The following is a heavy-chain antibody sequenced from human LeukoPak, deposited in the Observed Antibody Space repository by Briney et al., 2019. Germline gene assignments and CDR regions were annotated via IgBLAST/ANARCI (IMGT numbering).Heavy chain of an antibody. D-gene: IGHD6-13*01. Sequence: ASVKVSCQASGYTFTSYYMHWVRQAPRQRLEWMGIINPSGGSTSYAQKFQGRVTMTRDTSTSTVYMELSSLRSEDTAVYYCARVATYSSSWSPFDYWGQGTLVTVSS. CDR2: INPSGGST. J-gene: IGHJ4*02. V-gene: IGHV1-46*01. CDR1: GYTFTSYY. CDR3: ARVATYSSSWSPFDY.